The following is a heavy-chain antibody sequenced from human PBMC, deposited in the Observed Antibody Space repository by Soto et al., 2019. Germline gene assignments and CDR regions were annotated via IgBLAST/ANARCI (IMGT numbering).Heavy chain of an antibody. D-gene: IGHD3-16*02. V-gene: IGHV4-39*01. Sequence: SETLSLTCTVSGGSISSSSYYWGWIRQPPGKGLEWIGSIYYSGSTYYNPSLKSRVTISVDTSKNQFSLKLSSVTAADTAVYYCAHMGGLRLGALSSDDAFDIWGQGTMVTVSS. J-gene: IGHJ3*02. CDR3: AHMGGLRLGALSSDDAFDI. CDR1: GGSISSSSYY. CDR2: IYYSGST.